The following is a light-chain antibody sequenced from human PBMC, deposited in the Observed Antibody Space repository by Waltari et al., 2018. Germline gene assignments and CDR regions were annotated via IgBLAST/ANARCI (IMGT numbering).Light chain of an antibody. J-gene: IGLJ1*01. Sequence: QSVLTQPPPTSGTPGQRVILSCSGSSSNIGGTVVNWYQQIPRTAPKLLSYSSDQRPSGVPDRFSGSKSGTSASLAISGLQSEDEADYYCVAWDDSLTGYVFGTGTKVTVL. CDR1: SSNIGGTV. CDR3: VAWDDSLTGYV. CDR2: SSD. V-gene: IGLV1-44*01.